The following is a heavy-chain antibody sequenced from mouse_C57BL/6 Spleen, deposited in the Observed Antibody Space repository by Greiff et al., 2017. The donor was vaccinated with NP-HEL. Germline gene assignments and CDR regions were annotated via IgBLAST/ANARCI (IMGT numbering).Heavy chain of an antibody. CDR1: GYTFTSYW. CDR2: IDPSDSYT. Sequence: VQLQQPGAELVKPGASVKLSCKASGYTFTSYWMQWVKPRPGQGLEWIGEIDPSDSYTNYNQKFKGKATLTVDTSSSTAYMQLSSLTSEDSAVYYCARDGGMDYWGQGTSVTVSS. CDR3: ARDGGMDY. J-gene: IGHJ4*01. V-gene: IGHV1-50*01.